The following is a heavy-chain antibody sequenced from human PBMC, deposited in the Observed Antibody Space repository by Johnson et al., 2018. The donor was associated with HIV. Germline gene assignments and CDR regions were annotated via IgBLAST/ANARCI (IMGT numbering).Heavy chain of an antibody. J-gene: IGHJ3*02. V-gene: IGHV3-15*01. D-gene: IGHD6-19*01. CDR1: GFTFSNAW. Sequence: VQLVESGGGLVQPGGSLRLSCAASGFTFSNAWMSWVRQAPGKGLEWVGRVKSKTDGGTTDYTAPVKGRFTISRDDSKNTLYLQMNSLKTEDTAVYYCTTDSGWVPLEAFDIWGQGTMVTVYS. CDR3: TTDSGWVPLEAFDI. CDR2: VKSKTDGGTT.